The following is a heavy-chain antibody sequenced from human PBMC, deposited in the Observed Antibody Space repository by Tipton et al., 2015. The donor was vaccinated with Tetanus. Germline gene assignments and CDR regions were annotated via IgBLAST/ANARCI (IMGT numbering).Heavy chain of an antibody. V-gene: IGHV3-48*02. CDR3: AREADCSGGSCFSGDFDN. CDR2: IRYDSSSM. J-gene: IGHJ4*02. Sequence: SLRLSCAASGFTFSGYSMNWVRQAPGKGLEWISYIRYDSSSMYYADSVKGRFTISRDNAKNSLYLQLNSLRDEDTAVYYCAREADCSGGSCFSGDFDNWGQGTQVTVSS. D-gene: IGHD2-15*01. CDR1: GFTFSGYS.